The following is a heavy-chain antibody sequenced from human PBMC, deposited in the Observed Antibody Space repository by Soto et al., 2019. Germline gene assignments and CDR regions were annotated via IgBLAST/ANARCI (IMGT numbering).Heavy chain of an antibody. CDR2: IRSKAYGGTT. CDR3: TREAVIAAHGY. CDR1: GFTFGDYA. J-gene: IGHJ4*02. V-gene: IGHV3-49*03. D-gene: IGHD6-6*01. Sequence: GGSLRLSCTASGFTFGDYAMSWFRQAPGKGLEWVGFIRSKAYGGTTEYAASVKGRFTISRDDSKSIAYLQMNSLKTEDTAVYYCTREAVIAAHGYWGQGTLVTVSS.